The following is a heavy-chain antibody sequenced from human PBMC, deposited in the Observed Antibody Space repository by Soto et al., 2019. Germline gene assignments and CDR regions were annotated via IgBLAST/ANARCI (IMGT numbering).Heavy chain of an antibody. CDR2: IKSKTDGGTT. V-gene: IGHV3-15*01. J-gene: IGHJ6*02. Sequence: GGSLRLSCAASGFTFSNAWMSWVRQAPGKGLEWVGRIKSKTDGGTTDYAAPVKGRFTISRDDSKNTLYLQMNSLKTEDTAVYYCTTEGLTGHQIYYYYGMDVWGQGTTVTVSS. CDR3: TTEGLTGHQIYYYYGMDV. D-gene: IGHD3-9*01. CDR1: GFTFSNAW.